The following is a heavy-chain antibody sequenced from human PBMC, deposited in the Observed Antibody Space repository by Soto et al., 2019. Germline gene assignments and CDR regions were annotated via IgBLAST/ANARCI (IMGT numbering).Heavy chain of an antibody. CDR2: IYYSGST. V-gene: IGHV4-39*01. D-gene: IGHD2-21*02. CDR1: GDSISSRSYY. Sequence: SETLSLTCTVTGDSISSRSYYWGWIRQPPGKGLEWIGSIYYSGSTYNNPSLRSRVSMSIDTSKDQFSLKLKSVTAADTALYFCERKRTSVVTQAYFDVWGPVSLVTVSS. CDR3: ERKRTSVVTQAYFDV. J-gene: IGHJ4*02.